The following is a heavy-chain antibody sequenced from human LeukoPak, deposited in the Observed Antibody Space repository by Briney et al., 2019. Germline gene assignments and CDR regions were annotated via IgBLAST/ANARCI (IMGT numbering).Heavy chain of an antibody. CDR1: GYTFTSYA. CDR2: INTNTGNP. D-gene: IGHD2-21*01. Sequence: ASVKVSCKASGYTFTSYAMNWVRQAPGQGLEWMGWINTNTGNPTYAQGFTGRFVFSLDTSVSTAYLQISSLKAEDTAVYYCARDRFPKRRFLLHHYFDYWGQGTLVTVSS. J-gene: IGHJ4*02. V-gene: IGHV7-4-1*02. CDR3: ARDRFPKRRFLLHHYFDY.